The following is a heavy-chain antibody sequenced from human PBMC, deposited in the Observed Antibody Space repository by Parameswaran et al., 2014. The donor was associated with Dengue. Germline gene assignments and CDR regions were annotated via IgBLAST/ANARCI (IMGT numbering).Heavy chain of an antibody. CDR3: ARAEWERRNYGGNGGIDFDL. CDR2: IYYSGST. D-gene: IGHD4-23*01. Sequence: VRQAPGKGLEWIGYIYYSGSTYYNPSLKSRVTISVDTSKNQFSLKLSSVTAADTAVYYCARAEWERRNYGGNGGIDFDLWGRGTLVTVSS. V-gene: IGHV4-30-4*01. J-gene: IGHJ2*01.